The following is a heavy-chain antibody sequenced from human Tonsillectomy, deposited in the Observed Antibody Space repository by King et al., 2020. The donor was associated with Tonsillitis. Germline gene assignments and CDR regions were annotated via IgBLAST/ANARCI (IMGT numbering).Heavy chain of an antibody. CDR2: ISYDGSNK. J-gene: IGHJ4*02. CDR1: GFTFSSYG. D-gene: IGHD6-13*01. V-gene: IGHV3-30*18. CDR3: GKDLGVYGSRGGY. Sequence: VQLVESGGGVVQPGRSLRLSCAASGFTFSSYGMHWVRQAPGKGLEWVAVISYDGSNKYYADSVKGRFTISRDNSKNTLYLQMNSLRAEDTAVYYCGKDLGVYGSRGGYWGQGTLFTVSS.